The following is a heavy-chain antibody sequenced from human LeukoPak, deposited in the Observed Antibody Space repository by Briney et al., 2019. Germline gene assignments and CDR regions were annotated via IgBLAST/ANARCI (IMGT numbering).Heavy chain of an antibody. CDR3: SPMIVVVIRGGAFDI. CDR1: GLTFSSYG. V-gene: IGHV3-30*03. CDR2: ISYDGSNK. Sequence: GGSLRLSCAASGLTFSSYGMHWVRQAPGKGLEWVAVISYDGSNKYYADSVKGRFTISRDNSKNTLYLQMNSLRAEDTAVYYCSPMIVVVIRGGAFDIWGQGTMVTVSS. D-gene: IGHD3-22*01. J-gene: IGHJ3*02.